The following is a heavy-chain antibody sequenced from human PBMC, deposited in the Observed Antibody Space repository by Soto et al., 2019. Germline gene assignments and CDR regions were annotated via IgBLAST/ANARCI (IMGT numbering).Heavy chain of an antibody. D-gene: IGHD2-15*01. CDR2: IKQDGTEN. J-gene: IGHJ4*02. V-gene: IGHV3-7*01. CDR3: ATVAI. Sequence: EVQLVESGGGLVQPGGSLRLSCAASGFTFSNYWMSWVRQAPGKGLEWVANIKQDGTENNYVDSVRGRFAISRDNAKNSLDLQMNRLTAEDTAVYYCATVAIWGQGTLVTVSS. CDR1: GFTFSNYW.